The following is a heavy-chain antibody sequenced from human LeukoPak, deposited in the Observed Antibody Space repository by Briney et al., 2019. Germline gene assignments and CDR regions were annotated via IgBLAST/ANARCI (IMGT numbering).Heavy chain of an antibody. V-gene: IGHV1-69*06. D-gene: IGHD4-23*01. CDR3: ARVTGVHGWFDP. Sequence: ASVKVSCKASGGTFSSYAISWVRQAPGQGLEWMGGIIPIFGTANYAQKFQGRVTITADKSTSTAYMELRSLRSDDTAVYYCARVTGVHGWFDPWGQGTLVTVSS. CDR2: IIPIFGTA. CDR1: GGTFSSYA. J-gene: IGHJ5*02.